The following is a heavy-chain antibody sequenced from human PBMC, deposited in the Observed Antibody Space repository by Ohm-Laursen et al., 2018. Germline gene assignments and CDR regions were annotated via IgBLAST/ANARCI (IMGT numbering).Heavy chain of an antibody. Sequence: SLRLSCAASGFSFSSYWMTWARQAPGKGLEWVATIELGGSETYYVDSVKGRFSISRGDARNSLYLQLNTLRAEDTAVYYCARATKGAFDFWGQGTMVTVSS. V-gene: IGHV3-7*01. CDR1: GFSFSSYW. CDR2: IELGGSET. J-gene: IGHJ3*01. CDR3: ARATKGAFDF.